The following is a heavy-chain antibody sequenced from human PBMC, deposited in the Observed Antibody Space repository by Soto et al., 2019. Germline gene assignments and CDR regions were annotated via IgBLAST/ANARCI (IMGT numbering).Heavy chain of an antibody. J-gene: IGHJ5*02. D-gene: IGHD3-16*02. CDR2: INAGNGNT. Sequence: QVQLVQSGAEVKKPGASVKVSCKVSGYTFTRYAMHWVRQAPGQRLEWMGWINAGNGNTKYSQKFQGRVTITRDTSASTAYMELISLRSEDTAVYYCARDGTRDYVWGSYPTLHPWGQGTLVTVSA. V-gene: IGHV1-3*01. CDR3: ARDGTRDYVWGSYPTLHP. CDR1: GYTFTRYA.